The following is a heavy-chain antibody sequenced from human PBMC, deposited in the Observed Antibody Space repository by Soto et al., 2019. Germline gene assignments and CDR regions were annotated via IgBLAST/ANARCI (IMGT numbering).Heavy chain of an antibody. CDR3: ARDVGLQHDTGYYDFWSAKNNWFDS. CDR1: GYSFTTYW. D-gene: IGHD3-3*01. CDR2: IYPGDSDT. Sequence: GESLKISCKGSGYSFTTYWIGWVRQVPGKGLEWMGIIYPGDSDTRYSPSFQGQVTISVDRSISTAYLQWSSLKASDTAMYYCARDVGLQHDTGYYDFWSAKNNWFDSWGQGTLVTVSS. J-gene: IGHJ5*01. V-gene: IGHV5-51*01.